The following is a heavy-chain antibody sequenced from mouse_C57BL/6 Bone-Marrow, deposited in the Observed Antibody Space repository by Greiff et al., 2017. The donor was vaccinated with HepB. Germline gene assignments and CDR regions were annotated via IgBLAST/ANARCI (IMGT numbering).Heavy chain of an antibody. CDR3: AKGFTTVDYYAMDY. J-gene: IGHJ4*01. Sequence: VKLQESGPELVKPGASVKISCKASGYAFSSSWMNWVKQRPGKGLEWIGRIYPGDGDTNYNGKFKGKATLTADKSSSTSYMQLSSLTSEDSAVYFCAKGFTTVDYYAMDYWGQGTSVTVSS. CDR1: GYAFSSSW. CDR2: IYPGDGDT. D-gene: IGHD1-1*01. V-gene: IGHV1-82*01.